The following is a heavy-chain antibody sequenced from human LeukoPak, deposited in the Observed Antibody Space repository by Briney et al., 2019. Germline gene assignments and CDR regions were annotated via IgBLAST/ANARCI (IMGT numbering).Heavy chain of an antibody. V-gene: IGHV4-59*08. CDR1: GDSVTSYY. J-gene: IGHJ4*02. CDR3: ARLDCTGDGCYNH. Sequence: SETLSLTCAVSGDSVTSYYWSWIRQPPGKGLEWIGYVCSDGTTKYTPSIRSRFIMSVDTAKNSISLSLTSLTAADTAIYYCARLDCTGDGCYNHWGQGTLVTVSS. CDR2: VCSDGTT. D-gene: IGHD2-8*02.